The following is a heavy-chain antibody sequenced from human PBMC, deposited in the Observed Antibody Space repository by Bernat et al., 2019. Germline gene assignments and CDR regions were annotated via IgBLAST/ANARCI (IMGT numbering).Heavy chain of an antibody. CDR1: GYTFTSYA. Sequence: QVQLVQSGAEVKKPGASVKVSCKASGYTFTSYAMHWVRQAPGQRLEWMGWINAGNGNTKYSQKFQGRVTITTDTSTSTAYMELRSLRSDDTAVYYCARDGLYYGDYLFDYWGQGTLVTVSS. J-gene: IGHJ4*02. CDR2: INAGNGNT. CDR3: ARDGLYYGDYLFDY. D-gene: IGHD4-17*01. V-gene: IGHV1-3*01.